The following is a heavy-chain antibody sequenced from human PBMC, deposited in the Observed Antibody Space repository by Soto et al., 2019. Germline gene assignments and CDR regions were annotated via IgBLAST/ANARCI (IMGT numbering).Heavy chain of an antibody. J-gene: IGHJ4*02. CDR2: ISYDGSNK. D-gene: IGHD2-2*01. Sequence: GGSLRLSCAASGFTFSSYAMHWVRQAPGKGLEWVAVISYDGSNKYYADSVKGRFTISRDNSKNTLYLQMNSLRAEDTAVYYCARGPNQLPILWGQGTLVTVSS. CDR1: GFTFSSYA. V-gene: IGHV3-30-3*01. CDR3: ARGPNQLPIL.